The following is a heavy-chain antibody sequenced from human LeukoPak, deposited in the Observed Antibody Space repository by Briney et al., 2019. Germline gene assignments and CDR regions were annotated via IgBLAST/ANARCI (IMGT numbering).Heavy chain of an antibody. J-gene: IGHJ5*02. Sequence: ASVKVSCKASGGTFSSYAISWVRQAPGQGLEWMGGIIPIFGTANYAQKFQGRVTITTDESTSTAYMELSSLRSEDTAVYYCARGAYYDFWSTWFDPWGQGTLVTVSS. D-gene: IGHD3-3*01. CDR1: GGTFSSYA. CDR3: ARGAYYDFWSTWFDP. CDR2: IIPIFGTA. V-gene: IGHV1-69*05.